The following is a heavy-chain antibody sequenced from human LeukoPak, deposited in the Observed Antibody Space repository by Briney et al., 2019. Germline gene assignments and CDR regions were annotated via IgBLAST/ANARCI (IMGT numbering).Heavy chain of an antibody. CDR2: INSDGSST. D-gene: IGHD2-2*01. J-gene: IGHJ4*02. Sequence: GGSLRLSCAASGFTFSSYWMHWVRQAPGKGLVWVSRINSDGSSTSYADSVKGRFTISRDNAKNTLYLQMNSLRAEDTAVYYCATLRGVVPAAIRSGYWGQGTLVTVSS. V-gene: IGHV3-74*01. CDR1: GFTFSSYW. CDR3: ATLRGVVPAAIRSGY.